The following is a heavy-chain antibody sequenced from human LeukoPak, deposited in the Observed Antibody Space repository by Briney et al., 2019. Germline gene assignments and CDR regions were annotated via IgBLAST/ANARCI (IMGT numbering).Heavy chain of an antibody. D-gene: IGHD1-14*01. Sequence: GGSLRLSCTASGFSIRNYWMHWVRQAPGKGLVWVSRIENDGTTTTYADSMEGRFTISRDNAKNTVYLQMSSLRGEDTGVYYCATDAAGLEYWGQGTLVTVSS. CDR1: GFSIRNYW. V-gene: IGHV3-74*01. CDR3: ATDAAGLEY. J-gene: IGHJ4*02. CDR2: IENDGTTT.